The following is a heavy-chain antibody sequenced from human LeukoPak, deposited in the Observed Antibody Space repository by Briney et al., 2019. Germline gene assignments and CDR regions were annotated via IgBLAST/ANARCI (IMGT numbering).Heavy chain of an antibody. J-gene: IGHJ4*02. CDR2: IRYDGSYK. V-gene: IGHV3-30*02. CDR1: GFTFTRYG. CDR3: AKDLETYYDFWSGSALHY. D-gene: IGHD3-3*01. Sequence: GGSLRLSCATSGFTFTRYGMHWVRQAPGKGLEWAAFIRYDGSYKYYADSVKGRFTISRDNSKNALYLQMNSLRAEHTPVYYSAKDLETYYDFWSGSALHYWGQGTLVTVSS.